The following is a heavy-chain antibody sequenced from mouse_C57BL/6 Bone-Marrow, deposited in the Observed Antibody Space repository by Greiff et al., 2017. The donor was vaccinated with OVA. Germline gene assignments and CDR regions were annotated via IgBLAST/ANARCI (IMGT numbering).Heavy chain of an antibody. Sequence: QVQLQQSGAELVRPGASVTLSCKASGYTFTDYAMHWVKQTPVHGLEWIGAIDPGTGGTAYNQKFKGKAILTADKSSSTAYMELRSLTSEDSAVYYCTRGYSNYYAMDYWGQGTSVTVSS. CDR2: IDPGTGGT. D-gene: IGHD2-5*01. CDR3: TRGYSNYYAMDY. CDR1: GYTFTDYA. J-gene: IGHJ4*01. V-gene: IGHV1-15*01.